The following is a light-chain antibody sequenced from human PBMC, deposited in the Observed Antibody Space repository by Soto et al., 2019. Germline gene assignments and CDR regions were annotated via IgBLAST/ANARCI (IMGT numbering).Light chain of an antibody. V-gene: IGKV1-39*01. CDR1: QSISSC. CDR3: EQSYSTPLT. Sequence: DIQMTQSPSSLSASVGDRVTITCRASQSISSCLNWYQQKPGKAPKLLIYAASSLQSGVPSRFSGSGSGTYFTLTISSLQPGDFASYDCEQSYSTPLTFGGGTEVEIK. J-gene: IGKJ4*01. CDR2: AAS.